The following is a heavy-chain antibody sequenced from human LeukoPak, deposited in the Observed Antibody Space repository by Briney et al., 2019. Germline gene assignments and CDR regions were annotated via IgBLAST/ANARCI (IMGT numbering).Heavy chain of an antibody. CDR3: AKGFSSGWSCLDY. V-gene: IGHV3-20*04. CDR1: GFTFDDYG. J-gene: IGHJ4*02. CDR2: INWNGGST. Sequence: GGSLRLSCAASGFTFDDYGMSWVRQAPGKGLEWVSGINWNGGSTGYADSVKGRFTISRDNAKNSLYLQMNSLRAEDMALYYCAKGFSSGWSCLDYWGQGTLVTVSS. D-gene: IGHD6-19*01.